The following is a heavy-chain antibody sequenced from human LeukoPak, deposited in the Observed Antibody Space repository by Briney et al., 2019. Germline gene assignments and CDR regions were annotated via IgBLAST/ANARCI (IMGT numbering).Heavy chain of an antibody. CDR2: IWYDGSNK. V-gene: IGHV3-33*07. CDR3: ARDRLHYDSLTGYPAD. CDR1: GFTFSSYG. D-gene: IGHD3-9*01. Sequence: PGGSLRLSCAASGFTFSSYGMYWVRQAPGKGLEWVAGIWYDGSNKYYADSVKGRFTISRDNSKNTLYLQMNSLRAEDTAVYYCARDRLHYDSLTGYPADWGQGTLVTVSS. J-gene: IGHJ4*02.